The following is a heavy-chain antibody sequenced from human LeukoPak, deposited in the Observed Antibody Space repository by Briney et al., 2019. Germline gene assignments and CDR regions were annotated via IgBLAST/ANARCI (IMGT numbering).Heavy chain of an antibody. CDR1: GGSINSYY. J-gene: IGHJ4*02. D-gene: IGHD6-6*01. CDR2: IYYIGKT. Sequence: PSETLSLTCKVSGGSINSYYWSWIRQPPGKGLEWVGYIYYIGKTNYNPSLKSRVTISLDTSKNQVSLILTSVTAADTAVYYCARFASIAARPDLFIFAGFDYWGQGTLVTVSS. CDR3: ARFASIAARPDLFIFAGFDY. V-gene: IGHV4-59*01.